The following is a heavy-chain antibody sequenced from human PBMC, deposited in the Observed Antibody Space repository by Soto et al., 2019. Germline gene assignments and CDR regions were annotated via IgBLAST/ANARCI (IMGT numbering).Heavy chain of an antibody. D-gene: IGHD3-3*01. CDR3: ARDTGSTIFGRYYYYGMDV. J-gene: IGHJ6*02. V-gene: IGHV1-69*05. Sequence: SVKVSCKASGGTFSSYAISWLRQAPGQGLEWMGGIIPIFGTANYAQKFQGGVTITTDTSISTAYMELSRLRSDDTAVYYCARDTGSTIFGRYYYYGMDVWGQGTTDTVSS. CDR1: GGTFSSYA. CDR2: IIPIFGTA.